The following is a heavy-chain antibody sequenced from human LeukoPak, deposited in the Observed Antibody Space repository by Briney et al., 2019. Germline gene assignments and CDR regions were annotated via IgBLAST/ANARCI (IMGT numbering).Heavy chain of an antibody. Sequence: ASVKVSCKASGYTFTGYYMHWVRQAPGQGLEWMGRINPNSGGTNYAQKLQGRVTMTTDTSTSTAYMELRSLRSDDTAVYYCARGLIQEVFFDYWGQGTLVTVSS. CDR2: INPNSGGT. CDR1: GYTFTGYY. D-gene: IGHD2-21*01. CDR3: ARGLIQEVFFDY. V-gene: IGHV1-2*06. J-gene: IGHJ4*02.